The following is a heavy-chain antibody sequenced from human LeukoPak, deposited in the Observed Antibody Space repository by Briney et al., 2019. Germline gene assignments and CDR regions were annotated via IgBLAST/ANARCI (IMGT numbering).Heavy chain of an antibody. V-gene: IGHV3-23*01. D-gene: IGHD5-24*01. Sequence: QSGGSLRLSCAASGFTFSGFSMNWVRQAPGKGLEWVSGISPNGVITYYADSVKGRFTISRDNSKGTVYLQMNSLRPEDTAVYYCAKDDAWLQFGDWGRGTLVTVSS. CDR1: GFTFSGFS. CDR3: AKDDAWLQFGD. CDR2: ISPNGVIT. J-gene: IGHJ4*02.